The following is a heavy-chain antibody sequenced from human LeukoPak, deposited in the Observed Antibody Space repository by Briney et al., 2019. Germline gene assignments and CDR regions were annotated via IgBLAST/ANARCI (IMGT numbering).Heavy chain of an antibody. Sequence: PGGSLRLSCTVSGFTFDDYAFHWVRQAPGKGLEWVSGITWNRDNIGYGDSVKGRFTVSRDNSKNTLYLQMNSLRAEDTAVYYCAKNSRSFSSSWYYHYWGQGTLVTVSS. CDR1: GFTFDDYA. J-gene: IGHJ4*02. CDR3: AKNSRSFSSSWYYHY. V-gene: IGHV3-9*01. D-gene: IGHD6-13*01. CDR2: ITWNRDNI.